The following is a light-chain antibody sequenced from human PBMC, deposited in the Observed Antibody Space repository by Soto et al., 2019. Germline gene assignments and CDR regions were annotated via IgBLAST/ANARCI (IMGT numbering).Light chain of an antibody. CDR1: SSDVGAYNL. Sequence: QSALTQPASVSGSPGQSITVSCTGTSSDVGAYNLVSWYQQHPGKAPRLIIYEGTKRPSGISHRFFGSKSGNTASLTVSGLQAEDEADYYCVSFAGGTYVFGTGTKLTVL. J-gene: IGLJ1*01. V-gene: IGLV2-14*02. CDR3: VSFAGGTYV. CDR2: EGT.